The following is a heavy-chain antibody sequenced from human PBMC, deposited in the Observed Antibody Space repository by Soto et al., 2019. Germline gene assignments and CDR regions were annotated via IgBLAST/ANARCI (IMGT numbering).Heavy chain of an antibody. Sequence: GGSLRLSCAASGFTVSSTYLTWVRQAPGKGLEWVAILYTGTDTVYADSVKGRFTISRDSSKNTFYLQMNSLSAEDTAMYFCARSRYPATYSGRFLDYWGKRTLVTVSS. J-gene: IGHJ4*02. V-gene: IGHV3-53*01. CDR2: LYTGTDT. CDR3: ARSRYPATYSGRFLDY. D-gene: IGHD2-15*01. CDR1: GFTVSSTY.